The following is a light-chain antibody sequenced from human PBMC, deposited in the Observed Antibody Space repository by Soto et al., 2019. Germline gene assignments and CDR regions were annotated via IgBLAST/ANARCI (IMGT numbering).Light chain of an antibody. Sequence: DIQMTQFPSTLSASVGDRVTITCRASQSIRNWLAWYQQKPGKAPKLLIYDASTLERGVPSRFSGSGSGTECTLSISSLQPDDFATYYCQQYDSSSGYTFGQGTKLEIK. CDR3: QQYDSSSGYT. CDR1: QSIRNW. CDR2: DAS. V-gene: IGKV1-5*01. J-gene: IGKJ2*01.